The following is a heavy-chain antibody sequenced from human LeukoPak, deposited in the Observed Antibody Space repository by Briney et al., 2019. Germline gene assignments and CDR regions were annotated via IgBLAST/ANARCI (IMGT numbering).Heavy chain of an antibody. CDR3: ATNLQGVDY. J-gene: IGHJ4*02. Sequence: SETLSLTCAVYGGSFSGYYWSWIRQPPGKGLEWIGEINHSGSTNYNPSLKSRVTISVDTSKNQFSLKLSSVTAADTAVYFCATNLQGVDYWGQGPLVTVSS. CDR2: INHSGST. V-gene: IGHV4-34*01. D-gene: IGHD3-16*01. CDR1: GGSFSGYY.